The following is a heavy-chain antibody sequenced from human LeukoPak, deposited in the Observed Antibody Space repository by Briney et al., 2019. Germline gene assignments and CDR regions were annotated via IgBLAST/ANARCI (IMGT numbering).Heavy chain of an antibody. CDR2: ISRSGSTK. D-gene: IGHD1-1*01. J-gene: IGHJ6*03. CDR1: GFTFSDYN. V-gene: IGHV3-11*01. Sequence: GGSLRLSCAASGFTFSDYNMRWIRQAPGKGLEWVSSISRSGSTKYYADSVKGRFTISRDNAKNSLYLQMNSLRAEDTALYYCARGKYPDNDDYMDVWGKGTTVIVSS. CDR3: ARGKYPDNDDYMDV.